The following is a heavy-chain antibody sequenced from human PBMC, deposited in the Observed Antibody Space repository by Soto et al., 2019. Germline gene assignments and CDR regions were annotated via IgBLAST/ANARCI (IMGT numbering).Heavy chain of an antibody. D-gene: IGHD3-22*01. CDR3: ARTYYYDSSGYYYFWYFDL. CDR2: INAGNGNT. CDR1: GYTFTSYA. Sequence: ASVKVSCKASGYTFTSYAMHWVRQAPGQRLEWKGWINAGNGNTKYSQKIQGRVTITRDTSASTAYMELSSLRSEDTAVYYCARTYYYDSSGYYYFWYFDLWGRGTLVTVSS. V-gene: IGHV1-3*01. J-gene: IGHJ2*01.